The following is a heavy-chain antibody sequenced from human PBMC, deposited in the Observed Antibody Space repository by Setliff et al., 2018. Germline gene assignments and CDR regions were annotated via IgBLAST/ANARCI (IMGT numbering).Heavy chain of an antibody. Sequence: GGSLRLSCAASGFTFSSYSMNWVRQAPGKGLEWVAVISYDGSNKYYADSVKGRFTISRDNSKNTLYLQMNSLRAEDTAVYYCARDRGSGSYFLRYFDYWGQGTLVTVSS. CDR1: GFTFSSYS. V-gene: IGHV3-30*03. CDR3: ARDRGSGSYFLRYFDY. D-gene: IGHD1-26*01. J-gene: IGHJ4*02. CDR2: ISYDGSNK.